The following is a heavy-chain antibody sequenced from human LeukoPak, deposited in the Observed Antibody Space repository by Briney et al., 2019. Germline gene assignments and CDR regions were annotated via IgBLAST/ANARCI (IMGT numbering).Heavy chain of an antibody. CDR2: IKQDGSEK. J-gene: IGHJ4*02. V-gene: IGHV3-7*01. CDR1: GFTFSSYC. CDR3: ARERTGYGEDY. Sequence: GGSLRLSCTASGFTFSSYCMSWVRQAPGKGLEWVANIKQDGSEKYYVDSVKGRFTISRDNAKNSLYLQMNSLRAEDTAVYYCARERTGYGEDYWGQGTLVTVSS. D-gene: IGHD4-17*01.